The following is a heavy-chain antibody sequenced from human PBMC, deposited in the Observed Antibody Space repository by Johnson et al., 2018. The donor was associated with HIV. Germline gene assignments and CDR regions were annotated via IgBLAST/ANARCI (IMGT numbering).Heavy chain of an antibody. J-gene: IGHJ3*02. CDR1: GFTFRDYH. CDR3: TTGPLRSSRGAFDI. CDR2: ISHDGSNK. D-gene: IGHD2-2*01. V-gene: IGHV3-30*03. Sequence: QVQLVESGGGLVKPGGSLRVSCAASGFTFRDYHMSWIRQAPGKGVEWVAVISHDGSNKYYGDSVKGRFTISRDDSKNTLYLQMNSLKIEDTAVYYCTTGPLRSSRGAFDIWGQGTMVTVSS.